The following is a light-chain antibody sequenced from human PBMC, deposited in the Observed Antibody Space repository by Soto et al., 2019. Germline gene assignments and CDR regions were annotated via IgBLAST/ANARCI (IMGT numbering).Light chain of an antibody. J-gene: IGLJ3*02. CDR2: DVS. CDR3: CSYTSSLTRWV. V-gene: IGLV2-14*01. CDR1: SSDIGGYNY. Sequence: QSALTQPASVSGSPGQSITISCTGTSSDIGGYNYVSWYQQHPGKAPTLIIYDVSNRPSGVSNRFSGSKSGNTASLTISGLQAEDESDYHCCSYTSSLTRWVFGAGTKVTVL.